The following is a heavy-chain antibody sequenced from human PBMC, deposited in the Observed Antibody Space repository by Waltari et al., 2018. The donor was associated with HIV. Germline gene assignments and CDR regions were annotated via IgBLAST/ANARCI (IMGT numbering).Heavy chain of an antibody. J-gene: IGHJ6*02. V-gene: IGHV4-34*02. D-gene: IGHD1-20*01. CDR1: GTYLSGYD. CDR2: ITHTGTR. CDR3: ARGTNWNGHHFYYGLDV. Sequence: QVHLQQWGAGLLKPSETLSLTCAVYGTYLSGYDWTWVRQTPGKGLQWVGEITHTGTRKYNPSLMSRVTISVDTSKNQFSLKMTSMGAADAAIYYCARGTNWNGHHFYYGLDVWGQGTTVSVSS.